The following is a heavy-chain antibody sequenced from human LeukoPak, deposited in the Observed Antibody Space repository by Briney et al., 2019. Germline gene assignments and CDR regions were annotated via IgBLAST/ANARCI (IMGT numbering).Heavy chain of an antibody. CDR1: GGSISSYY. CDR3: ARSHDFWGGYGYYYYYYGMDV. J-gene: IGHJ6*02. Sequence: PSETLSLTCTVSGGSISSYYWSWIRQPPGKGLEWIGYIYYSGSTNYNPSLKSRVTISVDTSKNQFSLKLSSVTAADTAVYYCARSHDFWGGYGYYYYYYGMDVWGQGTTVTVSS. V-gene: IGHV4-59*01. CDR2: IYYSGST. D-gene: IGHD3-3*01.